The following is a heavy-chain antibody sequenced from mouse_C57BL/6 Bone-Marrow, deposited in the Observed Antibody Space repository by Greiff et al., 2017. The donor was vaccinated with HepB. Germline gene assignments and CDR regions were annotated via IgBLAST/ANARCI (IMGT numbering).Heavy chain of an antibody. CDR3: ARWHYYGSSYGYFDV. Sequence: DVKLVESGPGLAKPSQTLSLTCSVTGYSITSDYWNWIRKFPGNKLEYMGYISYSGSTYYNPSLKSRISITRDTSKNQYYLQLNSVTTEDTATYYCARWHYYGSSYGYFDVWGTGTTVTVSS. J-gene: IGHJ1*03. D-gene: IGHD1-1*01. CDR1: GYSITSDY. CDR2: ISYSGST. V-gene: IGHV3-8*01.